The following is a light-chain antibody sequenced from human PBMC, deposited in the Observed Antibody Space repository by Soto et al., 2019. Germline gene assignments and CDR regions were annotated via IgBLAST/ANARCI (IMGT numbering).Light chain of an antibody. CDR3: QQYNVWPPWT. V-gene: IGKV3-15*01. CDR1: QTVSSN. J-gene: IGKJ1*01. Sequence: EIVMTQSPSTLSVSPGERATLSCRASQTVSSNLVWYQQKLGQAPRLLVYGASTRATGVPARFSGSGSGTEFTLTISSLQSEDFAVYYCQQYNVWPPWTFGQGTKVDIK. CDR2: GAS.